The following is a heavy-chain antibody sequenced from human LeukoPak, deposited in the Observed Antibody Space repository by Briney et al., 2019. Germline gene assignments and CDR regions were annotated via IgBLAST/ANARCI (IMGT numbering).Heavy chain of an antibody. D-gene: IGHD3-10*01. CDR2: IYTSGST. V-gene: IGHV4-61*02. J-gene: IGHJ5*02. Sequence: SETLSLTCTVSGGSISSGSYYWSWIRQPAGKGLEWIGRIYTSGSTNYNPSLKSRVTISVDTSKNQFSLKLTSVTAADTAVYYCARVGSGGPWGQGTLVTVSS. CDR1: GGSISSGSYY. CDR3: ARVGSGGP.